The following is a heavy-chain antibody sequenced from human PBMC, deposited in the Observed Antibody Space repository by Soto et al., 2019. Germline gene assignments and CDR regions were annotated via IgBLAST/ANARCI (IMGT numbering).Heavy chain of an antibody. CDR3: ARDLGAAAPYYYGMDV. CDR1: GGSISSGGYY. D-gene: IGHD6-13*01. CDR2: IYYSGST. Sequence: NPSETLSLTCTVSGGSISSGGYYWSWIRQHPGKGLELIGYIYYSGSTYYNPSLKSRVTISVDTSKNQFSLKLSSVTAADTAVYYCARDLGAAAPYYYGMDVWGQGPTVTVSS. V-gene: IGHV4-31*03. J-gene: IGHJ6*02.